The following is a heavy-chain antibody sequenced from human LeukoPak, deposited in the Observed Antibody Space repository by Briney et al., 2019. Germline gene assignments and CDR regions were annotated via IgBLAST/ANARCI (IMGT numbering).Heavy chain of an antibody. Sequence: PGGSLRPSCAASGFTFSDYYMSWIRQPPGKGLEWIGYIYYSGSTNYNPSLKSRVTISVDTSKNQFSLKLSSVTAADTAVYYCARSSGPWAFDIWGQGTMVTVSS. CDR3: ARSSGPWAFDI. J-gene: IGHJ3*02. D-gene: IGHD6-19*01. CDR1: GFTFSDYY. V-gene: IGHV4-59*01. CDR2: IYYSGST.